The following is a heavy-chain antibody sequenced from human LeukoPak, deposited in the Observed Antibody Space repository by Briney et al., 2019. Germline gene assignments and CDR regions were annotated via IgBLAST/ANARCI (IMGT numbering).Heavy chain of an antibody. D-gene: IGHD6-13*01. Sequence: PGGSLRLSCEVSGFDFSTYSMNWVRQAPGKGLEWIGSIYYSGSTYYNPSLKSRVTISVDTSKNQFSLKLSSVTAADTAVYYCARDEQQLVPWGQGTLVTVSS. CDR3: ARDEQQLVP. CDR1: GFDFSTYS. J-gene: IGHJ4*02. CDR2: IYYSGST. V-gene: IGHV4-39*07.